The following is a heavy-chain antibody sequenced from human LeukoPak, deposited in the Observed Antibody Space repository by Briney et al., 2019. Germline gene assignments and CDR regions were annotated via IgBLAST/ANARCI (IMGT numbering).Heavy chain of an antibody. CDR1: GYSFTSYW. CDR2: IDPSDSYT. CDR3: ARHALWLGESHAYGMDV. D-gene: IGHD3-10*01. J-gene: IGHJ6*04. Sequence: KHGESLKISCKGSGYSFTSYWISWVRQMPGKGLEWMGRIDPSDSYTNYSPSFQGHVTISADKSISTAYLQWSSLKASDTAMYYCARHALWLGESHAYGMDVWGKGTTVTVSS. V-gene: IGHV5-10-1*01.